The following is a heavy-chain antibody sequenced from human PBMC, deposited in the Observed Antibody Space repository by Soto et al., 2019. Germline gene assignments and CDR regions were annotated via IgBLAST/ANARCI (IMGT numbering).Heavy chain of an antibody. V-gene: IGHV3-20*04. D-gene: IGHD3-22*01. CDR2: INWNGGST. J-gene: IGHJ4*02. Sequence: PGGSLRLSCAASGFTFDDYGMSWVRQAPGKGLEWVSGINWNGGSTGYADSVKGRFTISRDNAKKSLHLQMNSLRAEDTALYYCARDVYYYDGLNDSWGQGTLVTVSS. CDR1: GFTFDDYG. CDR3: ARDVYYYDGLNDS.